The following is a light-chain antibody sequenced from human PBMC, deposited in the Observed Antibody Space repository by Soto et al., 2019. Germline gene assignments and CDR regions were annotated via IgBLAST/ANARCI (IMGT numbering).Light chain of an antibody. V-gene: IGLV2-14*01. Sequence: QSALTQPASVSGSPGQSITISCTGTSSDVGGYNYVSWYQQHPGKAPKLMIYEVSNRPSGVSNRFSGSKSGNTASLTISGLQAEDEADYYCSSYTSSSIPWVFGTGTKLTVL. CDR2: EVS. CDR3: SSYTSSSIPWV. CDR1: SSDVGGYNY. J-gene: IGLJ1*01.